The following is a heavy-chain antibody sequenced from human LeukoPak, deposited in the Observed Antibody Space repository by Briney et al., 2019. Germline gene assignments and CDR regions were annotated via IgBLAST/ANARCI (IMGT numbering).Heavy chain of an antibody. Sequence: GGSLRLSCAASGFTFSSYAMSWVRQAPGKGLEWVSAISGSGGSTYYADSVKGRFTISRDNSKNTLYLQMNSLRAEDTAVYYCAKAGCSSTSCYGKSYFDYWGQGTLVTVSS. D-gene: IGHD2-2*01. CDR3: AKAGCSSTSCYGKSYFDY. CDR2: ISGSGGST. V-gene: IGHV3-23*01. J-gene: IGHJ4*02. CDR1: GFTFSSYA.